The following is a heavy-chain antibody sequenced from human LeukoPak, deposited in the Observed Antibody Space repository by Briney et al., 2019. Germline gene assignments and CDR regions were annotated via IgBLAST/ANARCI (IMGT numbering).Heavy chain of an antibody. Sequence: PGGSLRLSCAASGFTVSSNYMSWVRQAPGKGLEWVSVMYSGGSTYYADSVKGRFTISRDNAKNTLYLQMNSLRAEDTAVYYCVVGQWLAVFDIWGQGTMVTVSS. J-gene: IGHJ3*02. CDR1: GFTVSSNY. V-gene: IGHV3-53*01. CDR3: VVGQWLAVFDI. CDR2: MYSGGST. D-gene: IGHD6-19*01.